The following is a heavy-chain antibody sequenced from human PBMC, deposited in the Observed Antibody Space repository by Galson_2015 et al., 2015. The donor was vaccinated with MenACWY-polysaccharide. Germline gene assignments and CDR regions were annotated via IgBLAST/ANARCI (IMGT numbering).Heavy chain of an antibody. CDR2: IKKDGSEK. Sequence: SLRLSCAASKFNFGDYWMNWLRQVPGKGLEWVANIKKDGSEKYCVDSVKGRFTISRDNGRSSLYLQMNGLRAEDTAVYYCARGHYGMDVWGQGTTVIVS. CDR1: KFNFGDYW. V-gene: IGHV3-7*01. CDR3: ARGHYGMDV. J-gene: IGHJ6*02.